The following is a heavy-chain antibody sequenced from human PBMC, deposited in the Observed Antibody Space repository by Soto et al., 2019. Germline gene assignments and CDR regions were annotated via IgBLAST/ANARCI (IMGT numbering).Heavy chain of an antibody. CDR1: GTSIGTNNW. CDR2: VYHSGTT. J-gene: IGHJ4*02. V-gene: IGHV4-4*02. CDR3: AVPGRGDFDY. Sequence: SETLSLTCAVAGTSIGTNNWWSWVRQPPGKGLEWIGEVYHSGTTNCNPSLKSRVTISIDKSKNQFSLTLTSMTAADTALYYCAVPGRGDFDYWSQGTLVTVSS. D-gene: IGHD5-12*01.